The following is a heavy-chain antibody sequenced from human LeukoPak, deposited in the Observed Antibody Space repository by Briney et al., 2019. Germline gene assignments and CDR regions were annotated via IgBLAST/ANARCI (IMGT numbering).Heavy chain of an antibody. CDR1: GSTFSGYA. V-gene: IGHV3-30-3*01. J-gene: IGHJ4*02. D-gene: IGHD3-10*01. CDR3: ARVGYYASGPFSYFDY. Sequence: PGGSLRLSCAASGSTFSGYAMHWVRQAPGKGLEWVAVISYDGSNEYYADSVKGRFTISRDNSKNTLYLQMNSLSVEDTAVYYCARVGYYASGPFSYFDYWGQGTLVTVSS. CDR2: ISYDGSNE.